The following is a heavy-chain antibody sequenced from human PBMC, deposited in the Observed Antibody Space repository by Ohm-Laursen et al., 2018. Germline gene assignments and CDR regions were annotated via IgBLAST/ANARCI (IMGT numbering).Heavy chain of an antibody. CDR3: ARSWELLTEFDY. CDR1: GFTFSSYG. V-gene: IGHV3-30*03. CDR2: ISYDGSNK. J-gene: IGHJ4*02. Sequence: SLRLSCSAASGFTFSSYGMHWVRQAPGKGLEWVAVISYDGSNKYYADSVKGRFTISRDNAKNSLYLQMNSLRAEDTALYYCARSWELLTEFDYWGQGTLVTVSS. D-gene: IGHD1-26*01.